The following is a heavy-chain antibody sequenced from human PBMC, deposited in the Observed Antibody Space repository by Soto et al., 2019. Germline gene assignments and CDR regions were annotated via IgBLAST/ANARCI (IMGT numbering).Heavy chain of an antibody. CDR3: ARGVGSSVWFDP. J-gene: IGHJ5*02. CDR2: ISSSSSYI. D-gene: IGHD6-6*01. CDR1: GFTFSNYY. Sequence: GGSLSLSCAASGFTFSNYYMSWIRQAPGKGLEWVSYISSSSSYIYYADSVKGRFTISRDNAKNSLYLQMSSLRAEDTAVYYCARGVGSSVWFDPWGQGTLVTV. V-gene: IGHV3-11*06.